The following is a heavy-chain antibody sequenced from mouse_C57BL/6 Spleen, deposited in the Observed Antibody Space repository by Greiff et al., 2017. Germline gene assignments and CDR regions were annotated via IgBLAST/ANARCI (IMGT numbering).Heavy chain of an antibody. V-gene: IGHV1-85*01. CDR3: ARDTTVVASPFAY. Sequence: QVQLKQSGPELVKPGASVKLSCKASGYTFTSYDINWVKQRPGQGLEWIGWIYPRDGSTKYNEKFKGKATLTVDTSSSTAYMELHSLTSEDSAVYFCARDTTVVASPFAYWGQGTLVTVSA. CDR2: IYPRDGST. D-gene: IGHD1-1*01. J-gene: IGHJ3*01. CDR1: GYTFTSYD.